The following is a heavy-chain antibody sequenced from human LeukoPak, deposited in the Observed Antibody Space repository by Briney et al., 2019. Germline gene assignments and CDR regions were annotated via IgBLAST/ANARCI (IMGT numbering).Heavy chain of an antibody. D-gene: IGHD3-3*01. V-gene: IGHV3-43*02. CDR1: GFTFDGYV. J-gene: IGHJ1*01. CDR2: ISRDGDTT. Sequence: GGSLRLSCAASGFTFDGYVMDWVRQAPGKGLEWVSLISRDGDTTSYADSVKGRFTISRDNSKNSLYLQMDSLRTEDTALYYCAKDGPGVVIMGYFHHWGQGTLVTVSS. CDR3: AKDGPGVVIMGYFHH.